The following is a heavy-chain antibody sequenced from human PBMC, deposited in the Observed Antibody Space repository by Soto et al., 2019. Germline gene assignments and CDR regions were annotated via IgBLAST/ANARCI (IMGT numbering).Heavy chain of an antibody. J-gene: IGHJ4*02. D-gene: IGHD3-3*01. CDR1: GFSLRSGYY. V-gene: IGHV4-38-2*01. CDR3: AGSAFYQSPTDFDY. CDR2: IYHSGST. Sequence: KTSETLSLTCGVSGFSLRSGYYWGWIRQPPGKGLEWIGSIYHSGSTSYNPSLKSRVTISVDTSKNQFSLKLTSVTAADTAVYYCAGSAFYQSPTDFDYWGQGTLVTVSS.